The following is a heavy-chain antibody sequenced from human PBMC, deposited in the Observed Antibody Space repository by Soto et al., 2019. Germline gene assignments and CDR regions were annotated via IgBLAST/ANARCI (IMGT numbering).Heavy chain of an antibody. J-gene: IGHJ3*02. CDR3: ARYIVVVVAATKDAFEI. V-gene: IGHV4-34*01. CDR2: INHSGST. Sequence: PSETLSLTCAVYGGSFSGYYWSWIRQPPGKGLEWIGEINHSGSTNYNPSLKSRVTISVDTSKNQFSLKLSSVTAADTAVYYCARYIVVVVAATKDAFEIWGQGTMVTVSS. CDR1: GGSFSGYY. D-gene: IGHD2-15*01.